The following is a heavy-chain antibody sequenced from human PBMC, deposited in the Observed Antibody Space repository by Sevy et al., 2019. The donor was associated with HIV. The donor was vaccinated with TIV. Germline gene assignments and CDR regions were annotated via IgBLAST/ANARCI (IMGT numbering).Heavy chain of an antibody. D-gene: IGHD3-22*01. Sequence: GGSLRLSCAASGFTISDYAMSWVRQAPGKGLEWVSAISGSGDSTYYADSVKGRFTISRDHSKNTLYLQLNSLRAEDTAVYYCAKDRLTMVVVILTSRGFDSWGQGTLVTVSS. CDR1: GFTISDYA. CDR2: ISGSGDST. J-gene: IGHJ4*02. CDR3: AKDRLTMVVVILTSRGFDS. V-gene: IGHV3-23*01.